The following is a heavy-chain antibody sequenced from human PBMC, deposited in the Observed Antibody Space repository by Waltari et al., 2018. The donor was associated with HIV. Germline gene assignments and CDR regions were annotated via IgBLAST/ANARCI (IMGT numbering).Heavy chain of an antibody. CDR2: INPKSSIK. CDR3: ARDWWQLPSGGYFFDY. CDR1: RFTFTAYY. Sequence: QVQLVQSGAEVKKPGASVKVSCTASRFTFTAYYVHWVRQAPGQGLEWMGWINPKSSIKHFAQKFQGRINMTRDTSIKTAYLELNRLQSDDTAVYYCARDWWQLPSGGYFFDYWGQGTLVTVSS. J-gene: IGHJ4*02. D-gene: IGHD2-15*01. V-gene: IGHV1-2*02.